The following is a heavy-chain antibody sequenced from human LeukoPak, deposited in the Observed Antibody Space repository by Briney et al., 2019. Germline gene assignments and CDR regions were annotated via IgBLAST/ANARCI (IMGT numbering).Heavy chain of an antibody. CDR2: MYLSGTT. CDR3: AGLVGRYSSGLYYYYFDY. D-gene: IGHD3-22*01. CDR1: GDSNNSLDS. Sequence: PSETLSLTCTVSGDSNNSLDSWSWVRQPPGKGQEWIGEMYLSGTTHSNPSVKSRVTISIDKSKNQFFLNLSSVTAADTAVYYCAGLVGRYSSGLYYYYFDYWGQGTLVTVSS. V-gene: IGHV4-4*02. J-gene: IGHJ4*02.